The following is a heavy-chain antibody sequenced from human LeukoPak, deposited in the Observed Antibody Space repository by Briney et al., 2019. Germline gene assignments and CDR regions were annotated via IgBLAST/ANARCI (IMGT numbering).Heavy chain of an antibody. J-gene: IGHJ3*02. Sequence: ASVKVSCKASGYTFTSYGSSWVRQAPGQGLEWMGWISAYNGNTNYAQKLQGRVTMTTDTSTSTAYMELRSLRSDDTAVYYCARDRLGSGYFPDAFDIWGQGTMVTVSS. D-gene: IGHD3-22*01. V-gene: IGHV1-18*01. CDR3: ARDRLGSGYFPDAFDI. CDR2: ISAYNGNT. CDR1: GYTFTSYG.